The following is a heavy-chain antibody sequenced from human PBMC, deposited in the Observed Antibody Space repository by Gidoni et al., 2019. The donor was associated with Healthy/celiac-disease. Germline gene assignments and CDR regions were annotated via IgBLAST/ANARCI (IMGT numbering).Heavy chain of an antibody. D-gene: IGHD3-9*01. CDR1: GFTFSNAW. CDR3: TTVRRYFDWLLLKGSWYFDL. V-gene: IGHV3-15*01. CDR2: IKSKTDGGTT. Sequence: EVQLVESGGGLVKPGGSLRLSCAASGFTFSNAWMSWVRQAPGKGLEWVGRIKSKTDGGTTDYAAPVKGRFTISRDDSKNMLYLQMNSLKTEDTAVYYCTTVRRYFDWLLLKGSWYFDLWGRGTLVTVSS. J-gene: IGHJ2*01.